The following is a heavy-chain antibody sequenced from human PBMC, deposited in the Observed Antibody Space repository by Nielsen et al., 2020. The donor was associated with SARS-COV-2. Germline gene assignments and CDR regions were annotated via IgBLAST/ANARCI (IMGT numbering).Heavy chain of an antibody. J-gene: IGHJ4*02. CDR2: ISPDGNTL. CDR3: AREGPDSSSSYFDY. Sequence: GESLKISCAASGFTFSSFALHWVRQAPGKGLEWVAIISPDGNTLYNAGSVKGRFTISRDNSENTMFLQMNSLRVDDTAVYYCAREGPDSSSSYFDYWGQGTLVTVSS. D-gene: IGHD6-6*01. CDR1: GFTFSSFA. V-gene: IGHV3-30*04.